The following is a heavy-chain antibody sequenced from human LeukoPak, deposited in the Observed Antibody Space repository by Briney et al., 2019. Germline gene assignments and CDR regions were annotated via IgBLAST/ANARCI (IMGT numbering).Heavy chain of an antibody. Sequence: SVKVSCKASGGTFSSYAISWVRQAPGQGLEWMGGIIPIFGTANYAQKFQGRVTITADESTSTAYMELSSLRSEDTAVYYCARDWDVGNWFDPWGQGTLVTVSS. V-gene: IGHV1-69*13. CDR2: IIPIFGTA. CDR1: GGTFSSYA. CDR3: ARDWDVGNWFDP. D-gene: IGHD1-26*01. J-gene: IGHJ5*02.